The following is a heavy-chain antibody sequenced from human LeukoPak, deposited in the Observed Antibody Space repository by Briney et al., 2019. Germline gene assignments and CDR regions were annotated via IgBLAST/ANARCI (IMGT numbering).Heavy chain of an antibody. CDR1: GYSVTSYW. CDR2: IYPGDSDT. D-gene: IGHD2/OR15-2a*01. V-gene: IGHV5-51*01. Sequence: GESLKISCKGSGYSVTSYWIGWVRQMPGKGLEWMGIIYPGDSDTRYSPSFQGQVTISADKSISTAYLQWSSLKASDTAMYHCARRGRGLRNWFDPWGQGTLVTVSS. J-gene: IGHJ5*02. CDR3: ARRGRGLRNWFDP.